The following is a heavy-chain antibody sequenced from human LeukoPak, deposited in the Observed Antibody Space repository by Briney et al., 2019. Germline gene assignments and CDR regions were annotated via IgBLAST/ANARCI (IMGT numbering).Heavy chain of an antibody. CDR2: IYSSGST. CDR1: GFIVSSNY. J-gene: IGHJ4*02. D-gene: IGHD2-15*01. Sequence: PGGSLRLSCAASGFIVSSNYMSWVRQAPGKGLEWVSLIYSSGSTYYAASVKGRFTISRDYSKNTLYLQMNSLRAEDAGLYYCPGGLESCSSGSCLNYWGQGTLVTVSS. V-gene: IGHV3-53*01. CDR3: PGGLESCSSGSCLNY.